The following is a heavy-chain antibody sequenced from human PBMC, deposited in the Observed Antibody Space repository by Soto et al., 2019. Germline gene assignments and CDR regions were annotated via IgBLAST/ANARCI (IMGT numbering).Heavy chain of an antibody. CDR3: ARGGMTNPYGMDV. J-gene: IGHJ6*02. CDR1: GYSFTSYW. V-gene: IGHV5-10-1*01. CDR2: IDPSDSYT. Sequence: PGESLKISCKGSGYSFTSYWISWVRQMPGKGLEWRGRIDPSDSYTNYSPSFQGHVTISADKSISTAYLPWSSLKASDTAMYYCARGGMTNPYGMDVWGQGTTVTDSS. D-gene: IGHD6-13*01.